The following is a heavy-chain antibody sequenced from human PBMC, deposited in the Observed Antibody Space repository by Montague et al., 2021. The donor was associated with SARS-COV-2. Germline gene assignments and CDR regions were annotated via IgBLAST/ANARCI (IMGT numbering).Heavy chain of an antibody. CDR1: GVSITSYY. J-gene: IGHJ4*02. D-gene: IGHD3-16*01. CDR3: VRDGGNWYYFDY. V-gene: IGHV4-4*07. CDR2: IYASGSI. Sequence: SETLSLTCSISGVSITSYYWSWVRQPAGKGLEWIGHIYASGSINXSPSLKSRVRLSIDNPKNQFSLKLESLTAADTAVYYCVRDGGNWYYFDYWGQGALVTVSS.